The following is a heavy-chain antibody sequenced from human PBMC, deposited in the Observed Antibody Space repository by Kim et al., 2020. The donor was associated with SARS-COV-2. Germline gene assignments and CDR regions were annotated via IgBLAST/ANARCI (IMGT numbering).Heavy chain of an antibody. CDR3: ARGLFGEKCAWCVDY. Sequence: GGSLRLSCAASGFTFSSYWMSWVRQAPGKGLEWVANIKQDGSEKYYVDSVKGRFTISRDNAKNSLYLQMNSLRAEDTAVYYCARGLFGEKCAWCVDYWGQGALVTVSS. D-gene: IGHD3-10*01. CDR2: IKQDGSEK. J-gene: IGHJ4*02. CDR1: GFTFSSYW. V-gene: IGHV3-7*03.